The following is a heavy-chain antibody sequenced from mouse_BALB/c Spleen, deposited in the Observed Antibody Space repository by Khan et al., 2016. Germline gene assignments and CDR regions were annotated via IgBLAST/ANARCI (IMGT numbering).Heavy chain of an antibody. CDR3: GRPNSRWFFQC. V-gene: IGHV10-1*02. CDR2: IRTKSNNLAT. CDR1: GFTFNTYA. J-gene: IGHJ1*01. Sequence: EVQLVESGGGLVQPKGSLKLSCAASGFTFNTYAMDWVRQAPGKGLEWVARIRTKSNNLATYYADSVKDRFTISRDDSQSMVYLQMNNLKTEDTAMDYRGRPNSRWFFQCWGAGTTVTGSS. D-gene: IGHD1-1*02.